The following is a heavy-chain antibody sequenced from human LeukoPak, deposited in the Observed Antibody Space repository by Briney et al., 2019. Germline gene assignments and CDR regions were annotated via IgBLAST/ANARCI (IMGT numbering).Heavy chain of an antibody. D-gene: IGHD7-27*01. CDR3: ARGLTGDLRTGYYGMDV. Sequence: QPGGSLRLSCAASGFTFSSYAMHWVRQAPGKGLEWVAVISYDGSNKYYADSVKGRFTISRDNSKNTLYLQMNSLRAEDTAVYYCARGLTGDLRTGYYGMDVWGQGTTVTVSS. CDR2: ISYDGSNK. CDR1: GFTFSSYA. V-gene: IGHV3-30-3*01. J-gene: IGHJ6*02.